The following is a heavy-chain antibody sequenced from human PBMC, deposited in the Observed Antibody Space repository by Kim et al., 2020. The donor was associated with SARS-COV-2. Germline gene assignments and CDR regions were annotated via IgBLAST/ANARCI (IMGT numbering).Heavy chain of an antibody. CDR1: GFTFSSYA. CDR2: ISYDGSNK. Sequence: GGSLRLSCAASGFTFSSYAMHWVRQAPGKGLEWVAVISYDGSNKYYADSVKGRFTISRDNSKNTLYLQMNSLRAEDTAVYYCARGYYDSSGYYYPRFFDIWGQGTMVTVSS. V-gene: IGHV3-30*04. D-gene: IGHD3-22*01. J-gene: IGHJ3*02. CDR3: ARGYYDSSGYYYPRFFDI.